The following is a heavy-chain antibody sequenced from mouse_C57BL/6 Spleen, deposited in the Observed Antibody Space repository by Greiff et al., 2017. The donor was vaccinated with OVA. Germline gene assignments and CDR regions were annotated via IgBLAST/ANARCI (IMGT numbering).Heavy chain of an antibody. V-gene: IGHV1-55*01. Sequence: VQLQQSGAELVKPGASVKMSCKASGYTFTSYWITWVKQRPGQGLEWIGDIYPGSGSTNYNEKFKSKATLTVDTSSSTAYMQLSSLTSEDSAVYDCAREGDSSGPAWFAYWGQGTLVTVSA. D-gene: IGHD3-2*02. CDR1: GYTFTSYW. CDR3: AREGDSSGPAWFAY. CDR2: IYPGSGST. J-gene: IGHJ3*01.